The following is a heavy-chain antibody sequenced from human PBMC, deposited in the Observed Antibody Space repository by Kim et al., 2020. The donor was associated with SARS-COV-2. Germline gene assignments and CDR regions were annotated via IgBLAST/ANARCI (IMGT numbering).Heavy chain of an antibody. CDR3: AGGLPVTTFFYYYYGMDV. J-gene: IGHJ6*02. CDR2: TKPSDST. D-gene: IGHD4-17*01. V-gene: IGHV4-34*01. Sequence: IGQTKPSDSTNCNPSPQGRATISVDTSKNQFSLKLSSVTAADTAVYYCAGGLPVTTFFYYYYGMDVWGQGTTVTVSS.